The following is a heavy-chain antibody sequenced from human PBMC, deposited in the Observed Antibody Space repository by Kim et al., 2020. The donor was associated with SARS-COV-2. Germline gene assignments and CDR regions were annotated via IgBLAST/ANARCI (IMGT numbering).Heavy chain of an antibody. CDR3: ARADCSSTSGYDRSDYFEY. D-gene: IGHD2-2*01. Sequence: GGSLRLSCAASGFTFSSYGMNWVRQAPGKGLEWVAAIRNSGSNKYYADSVKGRFTISRDNSKNTLYLQMNSLRAEDTAVYYCARADCSSTSGYDRSDYFEYGGRGTLVTLSS. CDR1: GFTFSSYG. CDR2: IRNSGSNK. J-gene: IGHJ4*02. V-gene: IGHV3-33*08.